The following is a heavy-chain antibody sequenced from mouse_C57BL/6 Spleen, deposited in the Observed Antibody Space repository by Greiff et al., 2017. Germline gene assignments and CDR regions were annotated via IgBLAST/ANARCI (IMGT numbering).Heavy chain of an antibody. V-gene: IGHV5-9-1*02. J-gene: IGHJ4*01. Sequence: EVKLMESGEGLVKPGGSLKLSCAASGFTFSSYAMSWVRQTPEKRLEWVAYISSGGAYIYYADTVKGRFTISRDNARNTLYLQMSSLKSEDTAMYYCTRDRGAYYSNYDAMDYWGQGTSVTVSS. D-gene: IGHD2-5*01. CDR3: TRDRGAYYSNYDAMDY. CDR1: GFTFSSYA. CDR2: ISSGGAYI.